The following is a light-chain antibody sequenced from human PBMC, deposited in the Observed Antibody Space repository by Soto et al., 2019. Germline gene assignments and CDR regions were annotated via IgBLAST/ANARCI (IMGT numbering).Light chain of an antibody. CDR3: QKRSNWPIT. CDR1: QSVSSSY. J-gene: IGKJ5*01. CDR2: GAS. V-gene: IGKV3D-20*02. Sequence: VLTQSPGTLSLSPGDRATLSCRASQSVSSSYLAWYQQKPGQAPRLLIYGASSRATGIPDRFSGSGSGTDLTLTISRLEPEDFAVYYCQKRSNWPITCGQGTRLEIK.